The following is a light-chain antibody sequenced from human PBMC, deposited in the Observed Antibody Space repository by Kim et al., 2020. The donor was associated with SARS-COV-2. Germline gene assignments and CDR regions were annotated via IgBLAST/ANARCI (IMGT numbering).Light chain of an antibody. CDR2: NTN. CDR1: SGSVSTNYY. CDR3: VLYMGSGISV. J-gene: IGLJ2*01. Sequence: GGTVTLTSGLNSGSVSTNYYPSWYQQTPGQAPRPLIYNTNTRSSGVPDRFSGSILGNKAALTITGAQADDESDYYCVLYMGSGISVFGGGTQLTVL. V-gene: IGLV8-61*01.